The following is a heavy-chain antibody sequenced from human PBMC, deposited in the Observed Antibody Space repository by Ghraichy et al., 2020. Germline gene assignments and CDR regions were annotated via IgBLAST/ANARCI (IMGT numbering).Heavy chain of an antibody. CDR2: ISGSGGST. V-gene: IGHV3-23*01. CDR1: GFTFSSYA. D-gene: IGHD5-18*01. CDR3: AKSNGYSYASASDY. J-gene: IGHJ4*02. Sequence: GESLNISCAASGFTFSSYAMSWVRQAPGKGLEWVSAISGSGGSTYYADSVKGRFTISRDNSKNTLYLQMNSLRAEDTAVYYCAKSNGYSYASASDYWGQGTLVTVSS.